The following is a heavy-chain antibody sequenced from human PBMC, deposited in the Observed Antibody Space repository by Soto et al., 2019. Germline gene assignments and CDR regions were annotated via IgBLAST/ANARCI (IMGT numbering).Heavy chain of an antibody. CDR3: AGSPLPPKDQWLPTYWWDY. CDR1: GFTFSSYS. D-gene: IGHD2-8*02. V-gene: IGHV3-48*01. J-gene: IGHJ4*02. Sequence: GGSLRLSCAASGFTFSSYSMNWVRQAPGKGLEWVSYISSSSSTIYYADSVKGRFTISRDNAKNSLYLQMNSLRAEDTAVYYCAGSPLPPKDQWLPTYWWDYWGQGTLVTVSS. CDR2: ISSSSSTI.